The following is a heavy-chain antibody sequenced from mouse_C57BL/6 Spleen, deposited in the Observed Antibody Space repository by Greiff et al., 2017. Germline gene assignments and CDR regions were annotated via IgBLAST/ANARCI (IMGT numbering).Heavy chain of an antibody. V-gene: IGHV1-5*01. Sequence: VQLQQSGTVLARPGASVKMSCKTSGYTFTSYWMHWVTQRPGQGLEWIGAIYPGNSDTSYNQKFKGKAKLTAVTSASTAYMELSSLTNEDSAVYYCTELTGTYYFDYWGQGTTLTVSS. J-gene: IGHJ2*01. CDR3: TELTGTYYFDY. CDR2: IYPGNSDT. D-gene: IGHD4-1*01. CDR1: GYTFTSYW.